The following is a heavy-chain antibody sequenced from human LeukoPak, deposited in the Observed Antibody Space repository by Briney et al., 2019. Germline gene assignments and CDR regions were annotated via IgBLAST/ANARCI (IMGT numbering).Heavy chain of an antibody. CDR3: ARGRADY. CDR1: GFTFRTYW. J-gene: IGHJ4*02. CDR2: IRQGGSEK. V-gene: IGHV3-7*01. Sequence: GGSLRLSCAASGFTFRTYWMSWVRQAPGEGLEWVASIRQGGSEKNYVDSVKGRFTISRDNAKNSLYLQMNSLRAEDTAVYYCARGRADYWGQGSLVTVSS.